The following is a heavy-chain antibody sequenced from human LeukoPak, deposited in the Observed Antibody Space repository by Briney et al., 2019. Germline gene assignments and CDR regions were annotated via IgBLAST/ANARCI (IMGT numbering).Heavy chain of an antibody. Sequence: GRSLRLSCAASGFIFSSYAMHWVRQAPGKGLEWVAVISYDGSNKYYADSVKGRFTISRDNSKNTLYLQMNSLRAEDTAVYYCARDRWDIVANFDYWGQGTLVTVSS. CDR2: ISYDGSNK. CDR1: GFIFSSYA. CDR3: ARDRWDIVANFDY. D-gene: IGHD5-12*01. J-gene: IGHJ4*02. V-gene: IGHV3-30*04.